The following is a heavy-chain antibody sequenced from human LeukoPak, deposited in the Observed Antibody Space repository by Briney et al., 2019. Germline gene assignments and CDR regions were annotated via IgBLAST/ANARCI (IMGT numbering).Heavy chain of an antibody. Sequence: PSETLSLTCAVYGGSFSGYYWTLIRQPPGKGLEWIGKINHSGTTNYNPSLKSRVTISVDTSKNQFSLKLSSVTAADTAVYFCARSEGSGSTVLHYWGQGTLVTVSS. D-gene: IGHD3-10*01. CDR3: ARSEGSGSTVLHY. CDR1: GGSFSGYY. CDR2: INHSGTT. V-gene: IGHV4-34*01. J-gene: IGHJ4*02.